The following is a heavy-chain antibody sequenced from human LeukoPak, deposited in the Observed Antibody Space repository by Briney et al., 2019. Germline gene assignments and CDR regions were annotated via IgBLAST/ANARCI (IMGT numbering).Heavy chain of an antibody. CDR3: AVYYYDSSEDAFDI. CDR2: ISAYNGNT. CDR1: GHTFTSYG. Sequence: VSSVKVSCKASGHTFTSYGISWVRQAPGQGLEWMGWISAYNGNTNYAQKLQGRVTMTTDTSTSTAYMELRSLRSDDTAVYYCAVYYYDSSEDAFDIWGQGTMVTVSS. D-gene: IGHD3-22*01. V-gene: IGHV1-18*01. J-gene: IGHJ3*02.